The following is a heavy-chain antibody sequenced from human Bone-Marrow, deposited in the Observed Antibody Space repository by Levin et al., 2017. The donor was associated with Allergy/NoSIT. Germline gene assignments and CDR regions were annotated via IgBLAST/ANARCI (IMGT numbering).Heavy chain of an antibody. V-gene: IGHV3-21*01. Sequence: GGSLRLSCAASGFTFSNYSMNWVRQAPGKGLEWVSSISSSSSYIYYADSVKGRFTISRDNAKNSLYLQMNSLRAEDTAVYYCARLKRGGPGYDTSNTHFDYWGQGTLVTVSS. CDR1: GFTFSNYS. CDR2: ISSSSSYI. CDR3: ARLKRGGPGYDTSNTHFDY. J-gene: IGHJ4*02. D-gene: IGHD3-9*01.